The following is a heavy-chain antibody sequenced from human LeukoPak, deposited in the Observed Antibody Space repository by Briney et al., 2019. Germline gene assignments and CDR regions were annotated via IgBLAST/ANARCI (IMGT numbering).Heavy chain of an antibody. V-gene: IGHV2-70*11. CDR1: GGSISSSYW. J-gene: IGHJ5*02. D-gene: IGHD3-16*01. Sequence: TLSLTCTVSGGSISSSYWSWIRQPPGKALEWLARIDWDDDKYYSTSLKTRLTISKDTSKNQVVLTMTNMDPVDTATYYCARMTGEWFDPWGQGTLVTVSS. CDR2: IDWDDDK. CDR3: ARMTGEWFDP.